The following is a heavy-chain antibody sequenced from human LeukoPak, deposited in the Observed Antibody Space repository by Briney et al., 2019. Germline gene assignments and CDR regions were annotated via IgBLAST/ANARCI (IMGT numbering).Heavy chain of an antibody. CDR3: ARGRYYYDSSGYPLYYFDY. CDR2: IYSGGST. D-gene: IGHD3-22*01. V-gene: IGHV3-53*01. J-gene: IGHJ4*02. CDR1: GFTVSSNY. Sequence: QPGGSLRLSCAASGFTVSSNYMSWVRQAPGKGLEWVSAIYSGGSTYYADSVKGRFTISRDNSKNTLYLQMNSLRAEDTAVYYCARGRYYYDSSGYPLYYFDYWGQGTLVTVSS.